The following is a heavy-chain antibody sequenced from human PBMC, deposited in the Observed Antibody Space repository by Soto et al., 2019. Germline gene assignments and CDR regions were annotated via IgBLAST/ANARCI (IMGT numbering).Heavy chain of an antibody. D-gene: IGHD6-6*01. CDR3: AQRNLLAARPHSNDAFDI. V-gene: IGHV2-5*02. Sequence: SGPTLVNPTQTLTLTCTFSGFSLSTRGVGVGWIRQPPGKALEWLALIYWDDDKRYSPSLKSRLTITKDTSKNQVVLTMTNMDPVDTATYYCAQRNLLAARPHSNDAFDIWGQGTMVTVSS. J-gene: IGHJ3*02. CDR1: GFSLSTRGVG. CDR2: IYWDDDK.